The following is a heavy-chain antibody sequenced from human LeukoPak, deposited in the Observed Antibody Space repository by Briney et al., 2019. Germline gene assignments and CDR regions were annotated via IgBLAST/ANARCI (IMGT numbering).Heavy chain of an antibody. CDR2: INHSGST. D-gene: IGHD6-19*01. CDR1: GGSFSGYY. V-gene: IGHV4-34*01. CDR3: ARMAVAGRRHGD. J-gene: IGHJ4*02. Sequence: SETLSLTCAVYGGSFSGYYWSWIRQPPGKGLEWIGEINHSGSTNYNPSLKSRVTISVDTSKNQFSLKLSSVTAAHTAVYYCARMAVAGRRHGDWGQGTLVTVSS.